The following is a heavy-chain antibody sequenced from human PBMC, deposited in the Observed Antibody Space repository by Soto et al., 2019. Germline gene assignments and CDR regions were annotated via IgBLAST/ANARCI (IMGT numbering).Heavy chain of an antibody. Sequence: GGALRLSCAGSGVTFSSFGMQWVRQAPGKGLEWVAIIWYDGSDKYYADSVKGRFTISRDNSKNTLYLQMNSLRAEDTAVYHCAFGNLSYYFDFWGQGTPVTV. CDR1: GVTFSSFG. J-gene: IGHJ4*02. D-gene: IGHD3-16*01. CDR3: AFGNLSYYFDF. CDR2: IWYDGSDK. V-gene: IGHV3-33*01.